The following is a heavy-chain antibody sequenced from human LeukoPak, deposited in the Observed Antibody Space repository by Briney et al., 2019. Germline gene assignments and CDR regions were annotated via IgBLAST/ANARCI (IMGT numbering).Heavy chain of an antibody. CDR1: GFTFSSYA. Sequence: GGSLRLSCAASGFTFSSYAISWVRQAPGKGLEWLSAISGSGGSTYYADSVKGRFTISRDNSKNTLYLQMNSLRAEDTAVYYCAKAMVRGVSSAWGQGTLVTVPS. CDR3: AKAMVRGVSSA. CDR2: ISGSGGST. V-gene: IGHV3-23*01. J-gene: IGHJ4*02. D-gene: IGHD3-10*01.